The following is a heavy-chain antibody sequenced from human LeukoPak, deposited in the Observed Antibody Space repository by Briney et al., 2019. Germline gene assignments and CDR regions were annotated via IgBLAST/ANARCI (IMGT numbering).Heavy chain of an antibody. D-gene: IGHD3-3*01. CDR3: ASVPYYDFWSGYYNPPTKSMDV. V-gene: IGHV3-66*01. CDR1: GFTVSSNY. CDR2: IYSGGST. J-gene: IGHJ6*02. Sequence: GGSLRLSCAASGFTVSSNYMSWVRQAPGKGLEWVSVIYSGGSTYYADSVKGRFTISRDNSKNTLYLQMNSLRAEDTAVYYCASVPYYDFWSGYYNPPTKSMDVWGQGTTVTVSS.